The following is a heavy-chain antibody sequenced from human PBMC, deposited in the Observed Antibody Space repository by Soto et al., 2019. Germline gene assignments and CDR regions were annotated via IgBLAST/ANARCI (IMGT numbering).Heavy chain of an antibody. J-gene: IGHJ6*02. CDR2: ISGSGGST. Sequence: EVQLLESGGGLVQPGGSLRLSCAASGFTFSSYAMSWVRQAPGKGLEWVSAISGSGGSTYYADSVKGRFTISRDNSKNTLYLQMNSLRAEDTAVYYCAKDPCSSTSCYVLSDYYYGMDVWGQGTTVTVSS. CDR3: AKDPCSSTSCYVLSDYYYGMDV. D-gene: IGHD2-2*01. V-gene: IGHV3-23*01. CDR1: GFTFSSYA.